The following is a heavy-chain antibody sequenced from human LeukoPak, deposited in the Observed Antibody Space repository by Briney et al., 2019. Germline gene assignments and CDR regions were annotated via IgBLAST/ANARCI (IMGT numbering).Heavy chain of an antibody. Sequence: GGSLRLSCAASGFTFSSYGMHWVRQAPGKGLEWVAFIRYDGSNKYYADSVKGRFTISRDNSKDTLYLQMNSLRAEDTAVYYCAKDDPQSGSGSYHSGLAFDIWGQGTMVTVSS. CDR3: AKDDPQSGSGSYHSGLAFDI. CDR1: GFTFSSYG. V-gene: IGHV3-30*02. D-gene: IGHD3-10*01. CDR2: IRYDGSNK. J-gene: IGHJ3*02.